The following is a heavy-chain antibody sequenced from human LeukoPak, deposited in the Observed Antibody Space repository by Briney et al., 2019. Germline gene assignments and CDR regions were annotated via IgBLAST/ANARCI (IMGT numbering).Heavy chain of an antibody. J-gene: IGHJ4*02. D-gene: IGHD3-22*01. CDR3: ARGYHDFSGYWLSYFDY. Sequence: SETLSLTCTVSGDSISSYYWTWIRQPPGKGLEWIGYIYYSGSTNYNPSLKSRVTISIDTSKNQFSLKLCSVTAADTAVYYCARGYHDFSGYWLSYFDYWGQGTLVTVSS. V-gene: IGHV4-59*01. CDR2: IYYSGST. CDR1: GDSISSYY.